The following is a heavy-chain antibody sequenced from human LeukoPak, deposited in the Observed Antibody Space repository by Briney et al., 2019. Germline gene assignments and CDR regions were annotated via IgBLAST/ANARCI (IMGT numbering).Heavy chain of an antibody. D-gene: IGHD2-15*01. V-gene: IGHV3-48*01. CDR3: ARDGGDCSGDSCYVDY. CDR2: ISSSSSTI. Sequence: GGSLRLSCAASGFTFSSYSMNWVRQAPGKGLEWVSYISSSSSTIHYADSVKGRFTISRDNARNSLYLQMNSLRAEDTALYYCARDGGDCSGDSCYVDYWGQGTLVTVSS. CDR1: GFTFSSYS. J-gene: IGHJ4*02.